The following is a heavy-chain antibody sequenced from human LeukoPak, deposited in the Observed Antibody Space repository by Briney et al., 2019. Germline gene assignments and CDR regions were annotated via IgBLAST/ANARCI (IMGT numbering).Heavy chain of an antibody. D-gene: IGHD3-3*02. CDR1: GFSFNNFA. J-gene: IGHJ6*03. CDR2: ISYDGSSK. V-gene: IGHV3-30*04. CDR3: ARPYLEWSLKFYMDV. Sequence: PGGSLRLSCAASGFSFNNFAMHWVRQAPGKVLEWVAHISYDGSSKYNEDSVKGRFTISRDDSKNTLYLQMNSLRAEDTAVYYCARPYLEWSLKFYMDVWGKGTTVTVSS.